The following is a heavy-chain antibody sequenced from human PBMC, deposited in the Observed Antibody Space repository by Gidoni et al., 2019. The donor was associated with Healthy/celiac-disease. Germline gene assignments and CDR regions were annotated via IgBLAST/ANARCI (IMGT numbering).Heavy chain of an antibody. CDR1: GYSFTSYW. CDR3: ARQVSGSGWFDY. D-gene: IGHD6-19*01. Sequence: EVQLAQPGAEVTKPGESRKTSCKGSGYSFTSYWIGWVRQMTGNGLEWLGIICPGDSDARYSPSFQGQVTISADKSISTAYLQWSSLSASDTAMYYCARQVSGSGWFDYWGQGTLVTVSS. V-gene: IGHV5-51*01. CDR2: ICPGDSDA. J-gene: IGHJ4*02.